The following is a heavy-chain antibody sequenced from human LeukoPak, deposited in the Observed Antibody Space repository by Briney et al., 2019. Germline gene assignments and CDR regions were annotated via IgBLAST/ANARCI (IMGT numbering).Heavy chain of an antibody. Sequence: GGSLRLSCAASGFTFSSYSMNWVRQAPGKGLEWVSSISSSSSYIYYADSVKGRFTISRDNAKNSLYLQVNSLRAEDTAVYYCARDGLYYYYGMDVWGQGTTVTVSS. D-gene: IGHD3/OR15-3a*01. CDR3: ARDGLYYYYGMDV. CDR2: ISSSSSYI. J-gene: IGHJ6*02. V-gene: IGHV3-21*01. CDR1: GFTFSSYS.